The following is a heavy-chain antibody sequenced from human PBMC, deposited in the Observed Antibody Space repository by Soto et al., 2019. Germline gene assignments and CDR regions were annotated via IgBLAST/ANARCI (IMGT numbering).Heavy chain of an antibody. Sequence: GASVKVSCKASGYTFTSYGISWVRQAPGQGPEWMGWISGHNGNTNHPQSLQGRVTMTTDTSRNTAYMELRSLRSDDTAVYYCARHRFNYYDNTVYYYLDHWGQGTLVTVSS. CDR2: ISGHNGNT. D-gene: IGHD3-22*01. V-gene: IGHV1-18*01. J-gene: IGHJ4*02. CDR3: ARHRFNYYDNTVYYYLDH. CDR1: GYTFTSYG.